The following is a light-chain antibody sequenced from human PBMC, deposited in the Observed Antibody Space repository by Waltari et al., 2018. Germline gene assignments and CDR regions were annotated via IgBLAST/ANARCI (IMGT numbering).Light chain of an antibody. CDR2: DDS. CDR3: QVWDSSSDHPGV. V-gene: IGLV3-21*02. J-gene: IGLJ2*01. CDR1: NIGSKS. Sequence: SYVLTQPPSVSVAPGQTARITCGGNNIGSKSVHWYQQKPGQAPVLVVYDDSGRPSGIPERFAGSNAGNTATLTISRVEAGDEADYYWQVWDSSSDHPGVFGGGTKLTVL.